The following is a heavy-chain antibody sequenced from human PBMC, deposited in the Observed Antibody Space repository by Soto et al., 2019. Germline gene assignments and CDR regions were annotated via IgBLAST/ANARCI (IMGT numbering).Heavy chain of an antibody. V-gene: IGHV3-15*01. J-gene: IGHJ4*02. CDR1: GVVVTNAW. CDR2: IKPKTDRGPTT. D-gene: IGHD3-3*01. CDR3: TTAGQWYFWTAYYFEH. Sequence: XVSLRLSCSASGVVVTNAWLSWVRQAPGRGLDWVGRIKPKTDRGPTTEYAASVKGRFTLSKDDSTDMVYLQMNSLKIEDTAVYYCTTAGQWYFWTAYYFEHWGQGNPVTVSS.